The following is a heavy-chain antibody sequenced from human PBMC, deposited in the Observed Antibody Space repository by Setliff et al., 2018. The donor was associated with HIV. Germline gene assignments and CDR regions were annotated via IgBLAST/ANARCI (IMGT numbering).Heavy chain of an antibody. V-gene: IGHV1-2*06. D-gene: IGHD1-1*01. CDR2: INPDSRGT. CDR3: ARENEGGAFDI. J-gene: IGHJ3*02. Sequence: ASVKVSCKTSGYAFTDYSIHWVRQAPGQGLEWVGRINPDSRGTNYAQTFQGRVTMTRDTSVSTAYMELRSLKSDDTAVYYCARENEGGAFDIWGQGTMVTVSS. CDR1: GYAFTDYS.